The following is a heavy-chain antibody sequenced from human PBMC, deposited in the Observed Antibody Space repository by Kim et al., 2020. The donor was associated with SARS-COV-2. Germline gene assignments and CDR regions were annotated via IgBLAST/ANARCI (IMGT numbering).Heavy chain of an antibody. CDR3: ALRGVKNGGDYDPSGMDV. D-gene: IGHD4-17*01. CDR2: IYYSGST. J-gene: IGHJ6*02. CDR1: GGSISSSSYY. V-gene: IGHV4-39*01. Sequence: SETLSLTCTVSGGSISSSSYYWGWIRQPPGKGLEWIGSIYYSGSTYYNPSLKSRVTISVDTSKNQFSLKLSSVTAADTAVYYCALRGVKNGGDYDPSGMDVWGQGTTVTVSS.